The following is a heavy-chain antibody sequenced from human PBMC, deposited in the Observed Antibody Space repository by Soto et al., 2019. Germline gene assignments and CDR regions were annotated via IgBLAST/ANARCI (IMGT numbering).Heavy chain of an antibody. V-gene: IGHV3-23*01. Sequence: GGSLRLSCAAFGFTFSSYAMSWVRQAPGKGLEWVSAISGSGGSTYYADSVKGRFTISRDNSKNTLYLQMNSLRAEDTAVYYCAKAAVLYYYYYMDVWGKGTTVTVSS. D-gene: IGHD6-6*01. J-gene: IGHJ6*03. CDR3: AKAAVLYYYYYMDV. CDR2: ISGSGGST. CDR1: GFTFSSYA.